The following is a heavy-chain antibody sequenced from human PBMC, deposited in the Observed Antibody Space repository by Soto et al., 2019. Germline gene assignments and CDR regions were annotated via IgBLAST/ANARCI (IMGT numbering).Heavy chain of an antibody. D-gene: IGHD3-22*01. CDR2: IYYSGST. CDR3: ARATGDSSGYLALKFYWYFDL. CDR1: GGSISSGDYY. J-gene: IGHJ2*01. V-gene: IGHV4-30-4*01. Sequence: QVQLQESGPGLVKPSQTLSLTCTVSGGSISSGDYYWSWIRQPPGKGLEWIGYIYYSGSTYYNPSLKSRVTISVDTSKNQFSLKLSSVTAADTAVYYCARATGDSSGYLALKFYWYFDLWGRGTLVTVSS.